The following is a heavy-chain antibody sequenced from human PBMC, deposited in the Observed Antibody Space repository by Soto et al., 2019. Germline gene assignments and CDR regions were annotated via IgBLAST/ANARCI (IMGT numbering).Heavy chain of an antibody. CDR1: GYTFTGYY. D-gene: IGHD4-4*01. J-gene: IGHJ5*02. CDR3: ARGTTVTDPPSYNWFDP. CDR2: INPNSGGT. V-gene: IGHV1-2*04. Sequence: ASVKVSCKASGYTFTGYYMHWVRQAPGQGLEWMGWINPNSGGTNYAQKFQGWVTMTRDTSISTAYMELSRLRSDDTAVYYCARGTTVTDPPSYNWFDPWGKGTLVTVSS.